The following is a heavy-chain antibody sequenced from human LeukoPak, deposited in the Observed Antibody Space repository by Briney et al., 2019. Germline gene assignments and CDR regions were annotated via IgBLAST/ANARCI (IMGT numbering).Heavy chain of an antibody. Sequence: SVKVSCKASGGTFSSYAISWVRQAPGQGLEWMGRIIPILGIANYAQKFQGRVTITADKSTSTAYMELSSLRSEDTAVYYCARDSEGYYNDSSGYYSWYFDLWGRGTLVTVSS. D-gene: IGHD3-22*01. CDR1: GGTFSSYA. CDR3: ARDSEGYYNDSSGYYSWYFDL. V-gene: IGHV1-69*04. J-gene: IGHJ2*01. CDR2: IIPILGIA.